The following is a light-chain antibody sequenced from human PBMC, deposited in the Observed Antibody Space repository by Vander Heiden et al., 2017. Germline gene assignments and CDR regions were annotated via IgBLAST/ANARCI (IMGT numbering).Light chain of an antibody. J-gene: IGLJ2*01. CDR3: SSYTTTSALVL. Sequence: HSALTQPASVSGSPGSSISISCTGTSTDVGGYRFVPWYQQHPGKAPRLMIYEFSDRPSGVSNRFSGSKLGNTASLTISGLQPEDEAEYYCSSYTTTSALVLFGGGTKVTV. CDR1: STDVGGYRF. CDR2: EFS. V-gene: IGLV2-14*01.